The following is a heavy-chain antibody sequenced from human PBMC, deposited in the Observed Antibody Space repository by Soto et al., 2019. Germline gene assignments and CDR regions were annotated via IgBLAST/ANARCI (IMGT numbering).Heavy chain of an antibody. CDR2: IYWDDDK. Sequence: QITLNESGPTVVKPAETLTLTCTFSGFSLTTSGVGVGWIRQSPGKAPEWLALIYWDDDKRYSASLKSRLTITKGTSKKQVVLTMASVDPADTATYYCAHRILRTVFGLVTTTAIYFDFWGQGTSVVVSS. CDR1: GFSLTTSGVG. D-gene: IGHD3-3*01. J-gene: IGHJ4*02. V-gene: IGHV2-5*02. CDR3: AHRILRTVFGLVTTTAIYFDF.